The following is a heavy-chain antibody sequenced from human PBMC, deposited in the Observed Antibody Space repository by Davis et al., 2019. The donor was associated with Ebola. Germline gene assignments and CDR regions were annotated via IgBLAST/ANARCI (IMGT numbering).Heavy chain of an antibody. Sequence: SETLSLTCTVSGGSISSYYWSWIRQPPGKGLEWIGYIYYSGSTNYNPSLKSRVTISVDTSKNQFSLKLSPVTAADTAVYYCARGWRYYDSSGYYYGFDYWGQGTLVTVSS. CDR1: GGSISSYY. CDR2: IYYSGST. D-gene: IGHD3-22*01. J-gene: IGHJ4*02. CDR3: ARGWRYYDSSGYYYGFDY. V-gene: IGHV4-59*01.